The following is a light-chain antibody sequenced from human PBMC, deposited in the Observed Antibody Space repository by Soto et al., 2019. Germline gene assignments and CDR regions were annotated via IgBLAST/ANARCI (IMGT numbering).Light chain of an antibody. Sequence: EIVLTQSPGTLSLSPGERATLSCRASQSVGNYLAWYQQRPGQAPRLLIYGASSRATGIPDNFSGSGSGTDFTLTISRLEPEDFAVYYCQEYGGSSWTFGQGTKVEIQ. CDR2: GAS. CDR3: QEYGGSSWT. CDR1: QSVGNY. V-gene: IGKV3-20*01. J-gene: IGKJ1*01.